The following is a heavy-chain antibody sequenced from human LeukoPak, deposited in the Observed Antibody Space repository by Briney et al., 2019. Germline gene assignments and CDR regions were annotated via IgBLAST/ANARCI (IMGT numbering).Heavy chain of an antibody. Sequence: GGSLRLSCAASGLTFSKYSMTWVRQAPGKGLEWVAVISYDGSNKYYADSVEGRFTISRDNSKNTLYLQMNSLTAEDTAVYYCAKSRRDYDFWSGYYWGLGTRVTVSS. CDR1: GLTFSKYS. D-gene: IGHD3-3*01. CDR2: ISYDGSNK. J-gene: IGHJ4*02. CDR3: AKSRRDYDFWSGYY. V-gene: IGHV3-30*18.